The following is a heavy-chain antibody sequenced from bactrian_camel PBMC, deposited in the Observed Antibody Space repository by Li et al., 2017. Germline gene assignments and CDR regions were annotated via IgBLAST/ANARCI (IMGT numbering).Heavy chain of an antibody. CDR1: GHDLDRTC. Sequence: HVQLVESGGGAVQPGGSLRLSCAISGHDLDRTCAGWYRQGPGNERQGVAAIDWEGEIRYAHSVKGRFTISRDNAKNTLYLQMNSLKAEDTAMYHCAASGGQLGRWCYEFPVNWVSWLYNWGQGTQVTVS. J-gene: IGHJ4*01. V-gene: IGHV3S53*01. CDR2: IDWEGEI. D-gene: IGHD3*01. CDR3: AASGGQLGRWCYEFPVNWVSWLYN.